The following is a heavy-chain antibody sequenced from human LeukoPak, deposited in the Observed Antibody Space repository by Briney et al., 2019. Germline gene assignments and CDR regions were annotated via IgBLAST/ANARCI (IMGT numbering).Heavy chain of an antibody. V-gene: IGHV4-38-2*01. CDR2: IYHSGST. CDR1: GGSFSGYY. Sequence: SETLSLTCAVYGGSFSGYYWGWIRQPPGKGPERIGSIYHSGSTYYNPSLKSRVTITVDTSKKQFSLKLSSVTAADTAVYYCARVIDQTVAGTWFDPWGLGTVVTVSS. CDR3: ARVIDQTVAGTWFDP. D-gene: IGHD6-19*01. J-gene: IGHJ5*02.